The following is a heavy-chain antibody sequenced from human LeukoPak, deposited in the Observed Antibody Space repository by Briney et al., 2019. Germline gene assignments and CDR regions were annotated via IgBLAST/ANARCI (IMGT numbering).Heavy chain of an antibody. Sequence: GGSLRLSCAASGFTFSSYAMSWVRQAPGKGLEWVSAISGSGGSTYYADSVKGRFTISRDNSKNTLYLQMNSLRAEDTAVYYCAKAPRSITMIVAEYFQHWGQGTLVTVSS. CDR1: GFTFSSYA. CDR3: AKAPRSITMIVAEYFQH. D-gene: IGHD3-22*01. J-gene: IGHJ1*01. CDR2: ISGSGGST. V-gene: IGHV3-23*01.